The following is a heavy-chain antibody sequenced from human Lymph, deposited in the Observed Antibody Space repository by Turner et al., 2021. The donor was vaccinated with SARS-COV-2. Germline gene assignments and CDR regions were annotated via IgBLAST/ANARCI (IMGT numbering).Heavy chain of an antibody. Sequence: QVQLVESGGGVVQPGRSLRLSCAASGLTFNYYPMHWVRQAPGKGRGWVAVISYYGSNKYYAVSVKGRFTISRDNSKNTLYLQMNSLRAEDTAVYYCARDSSGSGTLDYWGQGTLVTVSS. CDR3: ARDSSGSGTLDY. CDR2: ISYYGSNK. CDR1: GLTFNYYP. J-gene: IGHJ4*02. V-gene: IGHV3-30-3*01. D-gene: IGHD3-10*01.